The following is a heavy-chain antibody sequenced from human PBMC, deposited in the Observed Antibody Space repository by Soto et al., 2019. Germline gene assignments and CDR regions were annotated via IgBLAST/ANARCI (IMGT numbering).Heavy chain of an antibody. CDR3: AKDLAIIVVVPAAINSDY. Sequence: GGSLRLSCAASGFTFSSYAMSWVRQAPGKGLEWVSAISGSGGSTYYADSVKGRFTISRDNSKNTLYLQMNSLRAEDTAVYYCAKDLAIIVVVPAAINSDYWGQGTLVTVSS. V-gene: IGHV3-23*01. J-gene: IGHJ4*02. CDR1: GFTFSSYA. CDR2: ISGSGGST. D-gene: IGHD2-2*01.